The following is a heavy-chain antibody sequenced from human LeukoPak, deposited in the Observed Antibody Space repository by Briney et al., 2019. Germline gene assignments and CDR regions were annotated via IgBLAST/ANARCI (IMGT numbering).Heavy chain of an antibody. Sequence: GASVKVSCKAYGYTFTSYDINWVRQATGQGLEWMGWMNPNSGNTGYAQKFQGRVTMTRNTSISTAYMELSSLRSEDTAVYYCARGFITVTTTDAVDFDIWGQGTMVTVSS. CDR3: ARGFITVTTTDAVDFDI. CDR2: MNPNSGNT. J-gene: IGHJ3*02. CDR1: GYTFTSYD. D-gene: IGHD4-11*01. V-gene: IGHV1-8*01.